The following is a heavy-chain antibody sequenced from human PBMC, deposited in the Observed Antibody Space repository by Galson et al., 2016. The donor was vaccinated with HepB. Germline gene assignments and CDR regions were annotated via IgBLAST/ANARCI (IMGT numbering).Heavy chain of an antibody. V-gene: IGHV3-11*01. D-gene: IGHD2-21*02. CDR3: ARGDEFGDPKKHSFDF. J-gene: IGHJ4*02. CDR1: GFAFSDYF. CDR2: ISATAYNI. Sequence: SLRLSCAASGFAFSDYFMAWVRQSPGKGLEWIASISATAYNIYQADSMKGRFIISRDNSKNSVYLQINNLRAEDTALYHCARGDEFGDPKKHSFDFWGPGTPVTVSS.